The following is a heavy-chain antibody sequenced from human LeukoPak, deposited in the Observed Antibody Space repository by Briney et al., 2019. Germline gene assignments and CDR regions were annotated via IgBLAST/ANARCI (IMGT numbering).Heavy chain of an antibody. V-gene: IGHV1-8*01. CDR3: ARVNYAENWFDP. CDR2: MNPNSGNT. J-gene: IGHJ5*02. D-gene: IGHD4-11*01. CDR1: GYTFTSYD. Sequence: ASVKVSCKASGYTFTSYDINWVRQATGQGLEWMGWMNPNSGNTGYAQKFQGRVTITRDTSASTAYMEVSSLRSEDTALYYCARVNYAENWFDPWGQGTLVIVSS.